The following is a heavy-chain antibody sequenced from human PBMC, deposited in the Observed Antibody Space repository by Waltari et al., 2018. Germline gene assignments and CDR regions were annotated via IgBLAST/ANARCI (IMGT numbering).Heavy chain of an antibody. CDR3: ARDWSGSGRGINY. Sequence: VASGVALVQPGGSLTSPCTPSGFTCRSSWMSWVRQAPGKGLEWVANIKTDGSEKYYVDSVKGRFTISRDNAENSLSLQMSTLRAEDTGRYYCARDWSGSGRGINYWGQGTLVTVSS. J-gene: IGHJ4*02. CDR2: IKTDGSEK. D-gene: IGHD3-3*01. CDR1: GFTCRSSW. V-gene: IGHV3-7*01.